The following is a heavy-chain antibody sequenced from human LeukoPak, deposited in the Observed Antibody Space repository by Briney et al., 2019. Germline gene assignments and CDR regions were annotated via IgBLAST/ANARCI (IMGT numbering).Heavy chain of an antibody. CDR2: ISYDGSNK. D-gene: IGHD3-10*01. J-gene: IGHJ6*04. CDR3: EKDFTVRGPNGMDV. V-gene: IGHV3-30*18. CDR1: GFPFSSYG. Sequence: GSLRLSWAASGFPFSSYGMHWVRQAPGKGLEWVAVISYDGSNKYHADSVKGRFTISRDNSKNTLYLKVNSLRAEDTAVYYCEKDFTVRGPNGMDVWGKGSTVTVSS.